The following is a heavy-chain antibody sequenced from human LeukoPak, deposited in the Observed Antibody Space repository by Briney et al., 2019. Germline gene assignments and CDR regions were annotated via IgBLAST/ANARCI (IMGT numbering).Heavy chain of an antibody. CDR1: GYTFTSYG. V-gene: IGHV1-69*04. CDR3: ARGQIMITFGGVAPLYYFDY. D-gene: IGHD3-16*01. Sequence: SVKVSCKASGYTFTSYGISWVRQAPGQGLEWMGRIIPILGIANYAQKFQGRVTITADKSTSTAYMELSSLRSEDTAVYYCARGQIMITFGGVAPLYYFDYWGQGTLVTVSS. J-gene: IGHJ4*02. CDR2: IIPILGIA.